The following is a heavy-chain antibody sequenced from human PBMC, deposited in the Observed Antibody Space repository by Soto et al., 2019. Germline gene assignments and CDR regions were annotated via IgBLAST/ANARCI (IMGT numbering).Heavy chain of an antibody. CDR2: ISAYNGNT. Sequence: QVQLVQSGAEVKKPGASVKVSCKASGYTFASYAISWMRQAPGQGLEWMGWISAYNGNTNYAQKLQGRVTMTTDTSTSPAYMELRGLRSDDPAVYFCAGDPPPPDYWGQGTLVTVSS. J-gene: IGHJ4*02. CDR3: AGDPPPPDY. CDR1: GYTFASYA. V-gene: IGHV1-18*01.